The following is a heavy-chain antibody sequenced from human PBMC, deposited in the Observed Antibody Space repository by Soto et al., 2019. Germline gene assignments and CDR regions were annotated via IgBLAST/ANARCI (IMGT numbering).Heavy chain of an antibody. V-gene: IGHV3-48*01. D-gene: IGHD6-19*01. CDR1: GFTFSSYS. CDR3: AGDPAAVAGPFTYWSCDL. CDR2: ISSSSSTI. J-gene: IGHJ2*01. Sequence: EVQLVESGGGLVQPGGSLRLSCAASGFTFSSYSMNWVRQAPGKGLEWVSYISSSSSTIYYADSVKGRFTISRDNAKNSLCPQKTRLRAEDRAVYYCAGDPAAVAGPFTYWSCDLGGRGALVIVSS.